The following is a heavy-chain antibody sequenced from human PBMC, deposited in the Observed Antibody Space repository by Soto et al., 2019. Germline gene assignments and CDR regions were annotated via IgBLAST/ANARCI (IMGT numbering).Heavy chain of an antibody. V-gene: IGHV3-23*01. J-gene: IGHJ3*02. CDR3: AKGYSTGWYDAFDI. Sequence: EVQLLESGGGLVQPGGSLRLSCATSGFTFSSYAMSWVRQAPGKGLEWVSTVSGSSAGNTYYADSVRGRFTISRDNSKNTVSLEMNSLRAEDTAVYYCAKGYSTGWYDAFDIWGQGTMVTVST. CDR1: GFTFSSYA. D-gene: IGHD6-19*01. CDR2: VSGSSAGNT.